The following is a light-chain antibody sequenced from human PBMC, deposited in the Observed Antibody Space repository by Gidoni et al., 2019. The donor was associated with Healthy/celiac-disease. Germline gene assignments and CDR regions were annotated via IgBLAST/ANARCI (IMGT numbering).Light chain of an antibody. CDR2: KAS. V-gene: IGKV1-5*03. Sequence: DIQMTQSPSTLSASVGDKVTITCRASQRISSWLAWYQQKPGTAPKLLIYKASSLKSAVPSRFSGSGSGTEFTLTISGLQPDDFATYYCQQYISFTWTFGQGTKVDIK. CDR1: QRISSW. J-gene: IGKJ1*01. CDR3: QQYISFTWT.